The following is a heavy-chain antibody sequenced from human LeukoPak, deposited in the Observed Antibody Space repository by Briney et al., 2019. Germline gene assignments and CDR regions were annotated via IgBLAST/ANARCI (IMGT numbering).Heavy chain of an antibody. CDR1: GFPFSRYW. CDR3: ARGRSITLLRGVAMSDGFDI. J-gene: IGHJ3*02. Sequence: GGSLRLSCAASGFPFSRYWMSWVRQAPGKGLEWVANIKPDGSEKHYVDSVKGRFTFSRDNAKNSLYLQMNGLRAEDMAVYYCARGRSITLLRGVAMSDGFDIWGQGAMVTVSS. D-gene: IGHD3-10*01. CDR2: IKPDGSEK. V-gene: IGHV3-7*02.